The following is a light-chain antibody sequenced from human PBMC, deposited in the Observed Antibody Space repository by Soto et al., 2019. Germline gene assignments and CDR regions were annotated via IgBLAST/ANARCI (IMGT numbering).Light chain of an antibody. CDR3: QKYNSAPPT. CDR2: AAS. V-gene: IGKV1-27*01. J-gene: IGKJ1*01. CDR1: QDISYY. Sequence: DIQMTQSPSSLSASVGDSVTVTCRASQDISYYVAWYQQKPGKVPDLLIYAASTLQSGVPPRFSGSGYGTDFTLTISSLQPADFATYYCQKYNSAPPTFGQGTKVEIK.